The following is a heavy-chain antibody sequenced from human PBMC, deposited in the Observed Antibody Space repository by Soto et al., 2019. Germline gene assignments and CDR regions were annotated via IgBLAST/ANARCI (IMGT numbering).Heavy chain of an antibody. J-gene: IGHJ4*02. D-gene: IGHD2-2*01. Sequence: GGSLRLSCAASGFTFSSYAMSWVRQAPGKGLEWVSAISGSGGSTYYADSVKGRFTISRDNSKNTLYLQMNSLRAEDTAVYYCAKGSVVVPAPILFDYWGQGTLVTVSS. CDR3: AKGSVVVPAPILFDY. V-gene: IGHV3-23*01. CDR1: GFTFSSYA. CDR2: ISGSGGST.